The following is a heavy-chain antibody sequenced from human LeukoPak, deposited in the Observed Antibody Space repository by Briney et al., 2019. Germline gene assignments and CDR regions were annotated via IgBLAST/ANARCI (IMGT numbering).Heavy chain of an antibody. CDR2: IYYSGST. Sequence: SETLSLTCTVSGDSISSYNYYWGWIRQPPGKGLEWIGSIYYSGSTYYNPSLKSRVTISVDTSKNQFSLKLSSVTAADTAVYYCAGSYTTENAFDIWGQGTMVTVSS. CDR1: GDSISSYNYY. V-gene: IGHV4-39*01. D-gene: IGHD3-16*01. J-gene: IGHJ3*02. CDR3: AGSYTTENAFDI.